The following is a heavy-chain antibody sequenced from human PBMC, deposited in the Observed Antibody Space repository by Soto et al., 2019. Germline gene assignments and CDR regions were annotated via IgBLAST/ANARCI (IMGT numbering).Heavy chain of an antibody. Sequence: LRLSCAASGFTFSSYGMHWVRQAPGKGLEWVAIISYDGKTKYYGDSVKGRFIISRDNSKNTLYVQMNSLRAEDTAVYYCAKGEYSKSSFSYYYGMDVWGQGTTVTVSS. CDR3: AKGEYSKSSFSYYYGMDV. J-gene: IGHJ6*02. D-gene: IGHD6-6*01. CDR2: ISYDGKTK. V-gene: IGHV3-30*18. CDR1: GFTFSSYG.